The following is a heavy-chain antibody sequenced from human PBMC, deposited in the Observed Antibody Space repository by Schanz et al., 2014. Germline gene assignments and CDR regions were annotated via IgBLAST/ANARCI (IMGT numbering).Heavy chain of an antibody. D-gene: IGHD6-13*01. V-gene: IGHV1-46*03. CDR3: ARDGEAAADCAS. CDR1: GYTFTSYY. J-gene: IGHJ5*02. Sequence: QVQLVQSGAEVKKPGASVKVSCKASGYTFTSYYMHWVRQAPGQGLEWMGIINPSGGSTSYAQKCQGRVTMTRDTSTSTVYMELSSLRSEDTAVYYCARDGEAAADCASWGQGPLVNVSS. CDR2: INPSGGST.